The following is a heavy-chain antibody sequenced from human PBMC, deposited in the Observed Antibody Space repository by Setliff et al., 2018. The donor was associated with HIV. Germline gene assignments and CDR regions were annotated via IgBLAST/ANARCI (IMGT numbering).Heavy chain of an antibody. D-gene: IGHD3-22*01. Sequence: SETLSLTCAVYGGSFSGYYWSWNRQPPGKGLEWIWEINHSRSTNYNPTLKSRVTISVDTSKNQFSLKLSSVTAADTAVFYCARLTTTYYYYSSAYSHPVWGQGTLVTVSS. J-gene: IGHJ4*02. CDR1: GGSFSGYY. V-gene: IGHV4-34*01. CDR2: INHSRST. CDR3: ARLTTTYYYYSSAYSHPV.